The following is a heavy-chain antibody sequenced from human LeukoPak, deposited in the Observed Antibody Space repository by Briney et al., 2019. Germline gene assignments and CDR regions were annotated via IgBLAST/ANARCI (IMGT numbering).Heavy chain of an antibody. D-gene: IGHD1-7*01. CDR3: TTGPPDWNYFPGVY. Sequence: PGGSLRLSCAASGFTFSSYSMNWVRQAPGKGLEWVGRIKSKTDGGTTDYAAPVKGRFTISRDDSKNTLYLQMSSLKTEDTAVYYCTTGPPDWNYFPGVYWGQGTLVTVSS. J-gene: IGHJ4*02. CDR1: GFTFSSYS. CDR2: IKSKTDGGTT. V-gene: IGHV3-15*01.